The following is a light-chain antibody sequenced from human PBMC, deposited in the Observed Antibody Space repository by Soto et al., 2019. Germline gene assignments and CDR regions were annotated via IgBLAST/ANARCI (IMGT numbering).Light chain of an antibody. CDR1: QTVSSN. V-gene: IGKV3-15*01. Sequence: EVVMTQSPGTLSVSPGETDTLSCRASQTVSSNLAWYQQKPGQAPRLLIYGASTRATGIPARFSGSGSGTEFTLTISSLQSEDFAVYWCQQYNNWPRTFGQGTKVDIK. CDR2: GAS. CDR3: QQYNNWPRT. J-gene: IGKJ1*01.